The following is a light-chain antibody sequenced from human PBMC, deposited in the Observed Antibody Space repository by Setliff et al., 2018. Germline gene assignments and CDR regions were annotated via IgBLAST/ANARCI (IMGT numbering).Light chain of an antibody. Sequence: QSALTQPASVSGYPGQSITISCAGTSSDVGAYNYVSWYQQNPGKAPKLLIYAVNNRPSGVSDRFSDSKSGNTASLTISGLQAEDEADYYCGSYARSSAPYVFGTGTKVTVL. V-gene: IGLV2-14*01. J-gene: IGLJ1*01. CDR2: AVN. CDR1: SSDVGAYNY. CDR3: GSYARSSAPYV.